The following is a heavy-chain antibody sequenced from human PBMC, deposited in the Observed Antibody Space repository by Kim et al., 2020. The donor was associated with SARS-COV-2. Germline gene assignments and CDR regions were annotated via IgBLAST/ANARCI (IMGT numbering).Heavy chain of an antibody. Sequence: SETLSLTCTVSGGSISSYYWSWIRQPPGKGLEWIGYIYYSGSTNYNPSLKSRVTISVDTSKNQFSLKLSSVTAADTAVYYCARERAGLIPYWGQGTLVTVSS. CDR3: ARERAGLIPY. D-gene: IGHD6-13*01. CDR2: IYYSGST. V-gene: IGHV4-59*01. CDR1: GGSISSYY. J-gene: IGHJ4*02.